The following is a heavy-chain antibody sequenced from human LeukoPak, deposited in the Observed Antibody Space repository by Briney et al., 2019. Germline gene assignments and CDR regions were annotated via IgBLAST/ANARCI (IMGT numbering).Heavy chain of an antibody. D-gene: IGHD5-24*01. CDR1: GFTFSSYW. CDR2: ISGSGGST. J-gene: IGHJ3*02. CDR3: AKRGRDGYNRDAFDI. V-gene: IGHV3-23*01. Sequence: GGSLRLSCAASGFTFSSYWMSWVRQAPGKGLEWVSAISGSGGSTYYADSVKGRFTISRDNSKNTLYLQMNSLRAEDTAVYYCAKRGRDGYNRDAFDIWGQGTMVTVSS.